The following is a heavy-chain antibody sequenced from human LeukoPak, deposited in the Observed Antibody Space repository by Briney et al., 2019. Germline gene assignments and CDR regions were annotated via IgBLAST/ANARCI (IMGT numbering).Heavy chain of an antibody. J-gene: IGHJ4*02. V-gene: IGHV3-23*01. CDR1: GFTFSSYA. D-gene: IGHD4-23*01. CDR3: AKDDYGGWDNY. Sequence: GASLRLSCAASGFTFSSYAMSWVRQAPGKGLEWVSAISGSGGSTYYADSVKGRFTISRDNSKNTLYLQMNSLRTEDTAVYYCAKDDYGGWDNYWGQGTLVTVSS. CDR2: ISGSGGST.